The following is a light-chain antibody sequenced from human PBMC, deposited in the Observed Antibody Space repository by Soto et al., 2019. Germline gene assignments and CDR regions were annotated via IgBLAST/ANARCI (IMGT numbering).Light chain of an antibody. CDR2: DAA. CDR1: QSVSSSY. CDR3: QHYRRSPPYS. V-gene: IGKV3D-20*01. J-gene: IGKJ2*03. Sequence: EIVLTQSPATLYLSPGERATLSCGASQSVSSSYLAWYQQKPGLAPRLLLYDAASRATGITDWFSGSGSGTDFTRTISILEPEDFAVYYCQHYRRSPPYSLGQGTKREI.